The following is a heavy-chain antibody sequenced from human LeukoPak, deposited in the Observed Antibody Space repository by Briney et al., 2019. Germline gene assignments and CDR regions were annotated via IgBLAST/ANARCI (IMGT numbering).Heavy chain of an antibody. CDR1: GGSFSGYY. CDR3: AREGGIFGKRENDY. Sequence: SETLSLTCAVYGGSFSGYYWSWIRQPPGKGLEWIGEINHSGSTNYNPSLKSRVTISVDTSKNQFSLKLRSVTAADTAVYYCAREGGIFGKRENDYWGQGTLVTVSS. D-gene: IGHD3-3*01. V-gene: IGHV4-34*01. J-gene: IGHJ4*02. CDR2: INHSGST.